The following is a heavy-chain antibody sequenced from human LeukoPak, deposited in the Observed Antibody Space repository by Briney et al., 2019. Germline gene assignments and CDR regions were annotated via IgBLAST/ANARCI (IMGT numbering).Heavy chain of an antibody. CDR3: ARGAQYCSSTSCPNWFDP. V-gene: IGHV1-69*06. CDR2: IIPIFGTA. J-gene: IGHJ5*02. Sequence: ASVKVSCKASGGTFSSYAISWVRQAPGQGLEWMGGIIPIFGTANYAQKFQGRVTITADKSTSTAYMELSSLRSEDTAVYYCARGAQYCSSTSCPNWFDPWGQGTLVTVSS. CDR1: GGTFSSYA. D-gene: IGHD2-2*01.